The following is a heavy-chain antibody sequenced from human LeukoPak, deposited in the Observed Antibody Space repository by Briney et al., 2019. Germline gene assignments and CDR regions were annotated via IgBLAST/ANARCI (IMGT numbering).Heavy chain of an antibody. CDR1: GFTFSSYG. CDR3: AKDPRSSGWYWSFDY. D-gene: IGHD6-19*01. Sequence: GGSLRLSCAASGFTFSSYGMHWVRQAPGKGLEWVAVIPYDGSNKYYADSVKGRFTISRDNSKNTLYLQMNSLRAEDTAVYYCAKDPRSSGWYWSFDYWGQGTLVTVSS. V-gene: IGHV3-30*18. J-gene: IGHJ4*02. CDR2: IPYDGSNK.